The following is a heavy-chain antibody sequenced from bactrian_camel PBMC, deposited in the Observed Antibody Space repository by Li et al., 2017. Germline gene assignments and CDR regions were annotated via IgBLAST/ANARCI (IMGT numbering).Heavy chain of an antibody. D-gene: IGHD5*01. Sequence: DVQLVESGGGLVQPGGSLRLSCAASGFTSKRYATTWVRQAPGKGLEWVSGIYSDGSNTYYADSVKGRFTISRDNAKNTLYLQLNSLKTEDMAMYYCAKDLFTTGWGSNFGYWGQGTQVTVS. CDR1: GFTSKRYA. V-gene: IGHV3S11*01. CDR2: IYSDGSNT. CDR3: AKDLFTTGWGSNFGY. J-gene: IGHJ6*01.